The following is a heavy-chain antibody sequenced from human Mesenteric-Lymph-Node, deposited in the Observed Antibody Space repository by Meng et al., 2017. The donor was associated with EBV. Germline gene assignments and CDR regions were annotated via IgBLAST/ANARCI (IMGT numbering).Heavy chain of an antibody. Sequence: VQLQQWGAGLLKPSETLSLPCTVSGVSVSGDSFYWSWIRQPPGKGLEWIGFIYDSGITHYSPSLKSRVTISVDTSKNQFSLELRSMTPADTAVYYCARDRGWELLDYWGQGTLVTVSS. D-gene: IGHD1-26*01. CDR1: GVSVSGDSFY. CDR3: ARDRGWELLDY. J-gene: IGHJ4*02. V-gene: IGHV4-61*01. CDR2: IYDSGIT.